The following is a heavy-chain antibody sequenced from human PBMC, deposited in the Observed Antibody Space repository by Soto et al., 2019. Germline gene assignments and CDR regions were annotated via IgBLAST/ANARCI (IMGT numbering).Heavy chain of an antibody. CDR1: GFTFSNYA. CDR3: AQGGGRERNDAFDV. CDR2: ILYDGSNK. Sequence: QVQLVESGGGVVQPGRSLRLSCAASGFTFSNYAMHWVRQAPGKGLEWVTAILYDGSNKYYAESVEGRFTISRDISMNTLYLQVTSLRAEDTAVYSCAQGGGRERNDAFDVWGQGTTVTVSS. J-gene: IGHJ3*01. V-gene: IGHV3-30-3*01. D-gene: IGHD2-15*01.